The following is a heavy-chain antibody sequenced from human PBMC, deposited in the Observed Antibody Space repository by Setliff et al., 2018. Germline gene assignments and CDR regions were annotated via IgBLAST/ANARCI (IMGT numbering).Heavy chain of an antibody. J-gene: IGHJ6*02. CDR1: GGSINSMSYY. D-gene: IGHD3-10*01. V-gene: IGHV4-61*05. Sequence: SETLSLTCTVSGGSINSMSYYWGWIRQPPGKGLEWIGYIQQSGSANYNPSLMSRVTISVDTSRNQFSLKLRSVTAADTAVYYCARLSWDGLRYYGLDVWGQGATVTVSS. CDR2: IQQSGSA. CDR3: ARLSWDGLRYYGLDV.